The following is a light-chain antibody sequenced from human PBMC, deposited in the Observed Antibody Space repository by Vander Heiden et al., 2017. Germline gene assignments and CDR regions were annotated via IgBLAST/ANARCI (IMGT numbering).Light chain of an antibody. CDR1: QSVLYSSNNNNY. V-gene: IGKV4-1*01. Sequence: DIVMTQSPDSLAVSLGERATINCKSSQSVLYSSNNNNYLAWYQQKPGQPPKLLIYGASTRESGVPDRFSGSGSGTDFTLTISSLQAEDVAIYYCQQDDSTPQTFGQGTKVEIK. J-gene: IGKJ1*01. CDR2: GAS. CDR3: QQDDSTPQT.